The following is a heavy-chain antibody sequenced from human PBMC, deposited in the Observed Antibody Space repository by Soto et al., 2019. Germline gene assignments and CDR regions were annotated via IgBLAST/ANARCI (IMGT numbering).Heavy chain of an antibody. D-gene: IGHD6-19*01. J-gene: IGHJ5*02. CDR2: FDPEDGET. Sequence: ASVKVSCKVSGYTLTELSMHWVRQAPGKGLEWMGGFDPEDGETIYAQKFQGRVTMTEDTSTDTAYMELSSLRSEDTAVYYCATRFSSVAWFDPWGQGTLVTVSS. CDR1: GYTLTELS. V-gene: IGHV1-24*01. CDR3: ATRFSSVAWFDP.